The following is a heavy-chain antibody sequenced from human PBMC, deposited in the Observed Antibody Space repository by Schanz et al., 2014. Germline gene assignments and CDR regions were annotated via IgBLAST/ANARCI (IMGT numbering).Heavy chain of an antibody. CDR1: GFSVGNKY. V-gene: IGHV3-66*01. J-gene: IGHJ4*02. CDR3: ARDLPRTFLFDY. CDR2: IYIGGNT. Sequence: VQLVESGGGVVQPGRSLRLSCAASGFSVGNKYMNWVRQAPGKGLEWVSFIYIGGNTYYADSVKGRFTISRDNAKNSLYLQMDSLRAEDTAVYYCARDLPRTFLFDYWGQGTLVTVSS.